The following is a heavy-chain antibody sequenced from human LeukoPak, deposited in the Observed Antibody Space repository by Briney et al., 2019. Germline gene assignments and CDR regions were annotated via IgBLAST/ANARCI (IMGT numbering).Heavy chain of an antibody. CDR1: GFIFSDYG. D-gene: IGHD2-8*02. CDR2: IFSGGGEI. CDR3: ATYRQVLLPFES. V-gene: IGHV3-23*01. J-gene: IGHJ4*02. Sequence: GGSLRLSCVASGFIFSDYGIQWVRQPPGKGLEWVSSIFSGGGEIHYADSVRGRFTISRDNSKSTLPLQMNSLRAEDTAIYYCATYRQVLLPFESWGQGTLVTVSS.